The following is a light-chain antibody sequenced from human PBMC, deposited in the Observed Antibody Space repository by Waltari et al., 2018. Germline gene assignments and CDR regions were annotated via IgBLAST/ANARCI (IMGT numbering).Light chain of an antibody. CDR3: QQYNDWPRT. V-gene: IGKV3-15*01. J-gene: IGKJ1*01. CDR1: QSINTK. Sequence: EIVMTQSPGTLSMSPGDRATLAGRASQSINTKLAWYQQKPGQSTRLVIYAASTRATGLPDRFSGSGSGTEFTLTISSLQSEDVAVYYCQQYNDWPRTFGQGTKLEIK. CDR2: AAS.